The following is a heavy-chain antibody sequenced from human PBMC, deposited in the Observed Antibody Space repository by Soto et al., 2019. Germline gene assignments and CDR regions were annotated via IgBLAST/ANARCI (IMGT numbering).Heavy chain of an antibody. J-gene: IGHJ3*02. CDR1: GYTFTSYY. V-gene: IGHV1-46*01. CDR2: INPSGGST. CDR3: ARVDPYYYDSSGYYSDAFDI. D-gene: IGHD3-22*01. Sequence: ASVKVSCKVSGYTFTSYYMHWVRQAPGQGLEWMGIINPSGGSTSYAQKFQGRVTMTRDTSTSTVYMELSSLRSEDTAVYYCARVDPYYYDSSGYYSDAFDIWGQGTMVTVSS.